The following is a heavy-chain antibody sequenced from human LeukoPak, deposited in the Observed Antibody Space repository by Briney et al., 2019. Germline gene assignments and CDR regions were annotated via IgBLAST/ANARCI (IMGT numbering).Heavy chain of an antibody. V-gene: IGHV3-7*01. CDR2: IKQDGSEK. D-gene: IGHD3-22*01. Sequence: GGSLRLSCAASGFIFSSYWMSWVRRAPGKGLEWVANIKQDGSEKYYVDSVKGRFTISRDNAKNSLYLQMNSLRAEDTAVYYCARVMMYYYDSSGQGGAFDIWGQGTMVTVSS. CDR1: GFIFSSYW. J-gene: IGHJ3*02. CDR3: ARVMMYYYDSSGQGGAFDI.